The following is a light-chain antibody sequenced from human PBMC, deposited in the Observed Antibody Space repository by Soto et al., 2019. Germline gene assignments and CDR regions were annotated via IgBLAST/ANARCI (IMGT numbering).Light chain of an antibody. CDR2: GAT. V-gene: IGKV1-39*01. CDR3: QQSHNDPLT. CDR1: EDIISY. Sequence: DIRMTQSPSSLSASVGDRVTLTCRASEDIISYLNWYQHKPGRAPTVLVYGATNLPSGVPSRFSGSGARTEGTRPISSPQPEDFATYYGQQSHNDPLTFGGGTKVE. J-gene: IGKJ4*01.